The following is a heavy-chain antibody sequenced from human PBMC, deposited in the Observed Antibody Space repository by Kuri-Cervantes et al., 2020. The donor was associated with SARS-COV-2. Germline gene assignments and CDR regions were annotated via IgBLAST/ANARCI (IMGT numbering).Heavy chain of an antibody. J-gene: IGHJ4*02. CDR3: ARRCSSTSCYNPSKSFDY. D-gene: IGHD2-2*02. Sequence: GSLRLSCTVSGGSISSSGHYWSWIRQHPGKGLEWLGYIYESGRTYYNPSLKSRVTISVDTSKNQFSLKLSSVTAADTAVYYCARRCSSTSCYNPSKSFDYWGQGTLVTVSS. CDR2: IYESGRT. V-gene: IGHV4-39*01. CDR1: GGSISSSGHY.